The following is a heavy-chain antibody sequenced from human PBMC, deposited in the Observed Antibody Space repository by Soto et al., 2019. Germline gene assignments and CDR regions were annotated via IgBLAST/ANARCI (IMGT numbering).Heavy chain of an antibody. J-gene: IGHJ4*02. D-gene: IGHD3-22*01. V-gene: IGHV3-15*07. CDR3: STASGDYYDTSGYHRSYYFDS. Sequence: GGSLRLSCAASGFTFSNAWMNWVRQAPGKGLEWVGRIKSKTDGGTTDYAAPVKGRFTISRDDSKNTLYLQMNSLKTEDTAVYFCSTASGDYYDTSGYHRSYYFDSWGQGTLVTVSS. CDR1: GFTFSNAW. CDR2: IKSKTDGGTT.